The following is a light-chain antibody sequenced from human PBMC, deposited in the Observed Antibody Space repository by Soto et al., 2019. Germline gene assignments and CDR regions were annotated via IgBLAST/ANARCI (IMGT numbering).Light chain of an antibody. J-gene: IGKJ1*01. CDR3: QQGYSNPWT. CDR2: DAS. V-gene: IGKV1-39*01. Sequence: DIQMTQSPSSLSASVGDRVTITCQASQDISNYLNWYQQKPGKAPKLLIYDASSLQSGVPSRFSGSGSGTNFTLSLNSLQPEDFATYYCQQGYSNPWTFGQGTKVDIK. CDR1: QDISNY.